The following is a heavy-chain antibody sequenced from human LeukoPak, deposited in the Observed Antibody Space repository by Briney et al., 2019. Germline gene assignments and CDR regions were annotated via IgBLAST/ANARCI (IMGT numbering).Heavy chain of an antibody. CDR1: GGTFSSYA. Sequence: ASVKVSCKASGGTFSSYAISWVRQAPGQGLEWMGGIIPIFGTANYAQKFQGRVTITADESTSTAYMELSSLRSEDTAVYYCALTDSSGYYSALGHRGQGTLVTVSS. D-gene: IGHD3-22*01. J-gene: IGHJ1*01. V-gene: IGHV1-69*13. CDR3: ALTDSSGYYSALGH. CDR2: IIPIFGTA.